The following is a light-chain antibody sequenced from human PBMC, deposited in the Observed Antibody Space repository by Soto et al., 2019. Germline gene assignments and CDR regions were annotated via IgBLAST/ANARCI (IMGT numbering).Light chain of an antibody. CDR3: SSYTNTGTLYV. J-gene: IGLJ1*01. CDR2: EVA. CDR1: SRDIGFYNY. V-gene: IGLV2-14*01. Sequence: QSVLTQPASVSGSPGQSITISCTGTSRDIGFYNYVSWYQQHPGKAPKLIIYEVAKRPSGVSSRVSGSKSGNTASLTISGLQAEDEADYHCSSYTNTGTLYVFGTGTKVTVL.